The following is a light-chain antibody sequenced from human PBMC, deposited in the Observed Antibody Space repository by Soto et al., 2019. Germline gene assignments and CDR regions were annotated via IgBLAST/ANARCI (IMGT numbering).Light chain of an antibody. J-gene: IGLJ3*02. CDR3: ASWHDSLNGWV. CDR2: YNN. V-gene: IGLV1-44*01. Sequence: QSVLTQPPSASGTPGQRVTISCSGSSSNIGSNTVNWYQQLPGTAPKLLIYYNNLRPSGVPDRFSGSKSGTSASLAISGLQSEDEADYYCASWHDSLNGWVFGGGTKLTVL. CDR1: SSNIGSNT.